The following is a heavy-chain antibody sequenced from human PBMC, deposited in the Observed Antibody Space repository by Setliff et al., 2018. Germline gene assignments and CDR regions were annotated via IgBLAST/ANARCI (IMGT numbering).Heavy chain of an antibody. CDR1: GGSVSNCGFV. J-gene: IGHJ6*03. CDR3: GRASSGWYSAYYYYMDV. CDR2: SYESGSS. V-gene: IGHV4-39*01. D-gene: IGHD6-19*01. Sequence: PSETLSLTCTVSGGSVSNCGFVWGWLRQAPGKGLEWIGNSYESGSSNYNASLKSRLIITRDTSKNQISLKLTSVTAAETAVYYGGRASSGWYSAYYYYMDVWGKGTTVTVSS.